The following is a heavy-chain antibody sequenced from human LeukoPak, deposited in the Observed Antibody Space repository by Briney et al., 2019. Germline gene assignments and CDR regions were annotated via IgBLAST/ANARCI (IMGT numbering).Heavy chain of an antibody. CDR3: GYSLIRGVIRD. J-gene: IGHJ4*02. CDR1: GGSFSGYY. Sequence: SETLSLTGAVNGGSFSGYYWSWTRQPPGKGLEWIAEIKHIGSTNYNPSLKSRVTTSVDTSKKQFSLKLSSVTAADTAVYYCGYSLIRGVIRDWGQGALVTVSS. D-gene: IGHD3-10*01. V-gene: IGHV4-34*01. CDR2: IKHIGST.